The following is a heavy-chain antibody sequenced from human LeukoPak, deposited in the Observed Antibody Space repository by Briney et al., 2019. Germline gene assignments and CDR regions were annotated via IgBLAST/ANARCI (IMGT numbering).Heavy chain of an antibody. CDR1: GGTFSSYA. CDR3: ARVETAMVIDY. CDR2: IIPILGIA. D-gene: IGHD5-18*01. J-gene: IGHJ4*02. Sequence: SVKVSCKASGGTFSSYAISWVRQAPGQGLEWMGRIIPILGIANYAQKFQGRVTITADKSTSTAYMELSSLRSEDTAVYYCARVETAMVIDYWGQGTLVTVSS. V-gene: IGHV1-69*04.